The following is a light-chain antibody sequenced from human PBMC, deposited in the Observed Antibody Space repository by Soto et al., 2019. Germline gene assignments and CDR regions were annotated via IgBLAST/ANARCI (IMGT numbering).Light chain of an antibody. J-gene: IGLJ1*01. CDR3: ISYKADDTFV. CDR2: EAT. Sequence: QSALTPPPSVSGSRGQSITVSCTGTSSDIGASNFVSWYQHLPGRAPKVIIFEATNRPSGVSDRFSGSKAGITASLTISGLQADDEGEYFCISYKADDTFVFGTGPKVTV. V-gene: IGLV2-14*01. CDR1: SSDIGASNF.